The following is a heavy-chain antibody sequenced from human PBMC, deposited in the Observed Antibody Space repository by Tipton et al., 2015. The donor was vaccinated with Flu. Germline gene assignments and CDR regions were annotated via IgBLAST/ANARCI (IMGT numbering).Heavy chain of an antibody. J-gene: IGHJ6*02. CDR2: IHHSGTA. Sequence: TLSLTCTVSGGSVSTDTNYWSWIRQPPGKQLEWIGYIHHSGTAYYNPSLKSRVTISVDMSKNHFSLRLSSVTAADTAVYYCAREKWREEMASGTTYPFYYYALDVWGQGTTVTVSS. V-gene: IGHV4-61*03. D-gene: IGHD5-24*01. CDR3: AREKWREEMASGTTYPFYYYALDV. CDR1: GGSVSTDTNY.